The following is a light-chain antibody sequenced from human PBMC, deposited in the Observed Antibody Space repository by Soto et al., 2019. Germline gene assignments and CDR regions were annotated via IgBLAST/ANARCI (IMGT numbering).Light chain of an antibody. V-gene: IGLV2-14*01. CDR3: SSYTSTSTLV. J-gene: IGLJ2*01. CDR2: EVS. CDR1: SSDVGGYNY. Sequence: SALTQPASVSGSPGQSITMSCTGTSSDVGGYNYISWYQQHPGKAPKLMIYEVSNRPSGVSNRFSGSKSGNTASLTISGLQAEDEADYYCSSYTSTSTLVFGGGTKVTVL.